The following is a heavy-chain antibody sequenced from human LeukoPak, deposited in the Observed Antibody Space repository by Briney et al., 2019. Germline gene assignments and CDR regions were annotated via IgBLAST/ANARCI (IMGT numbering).Heavy chain of an antibody. CDR2: IYTSGST. Sequence: SETLSLTCSLSRGSISSFYWSWIREPAGRGLAGIGRIYTSGSTNYNSSLTRRVTMSIDTSNTQYSLKLSSVTAADTAVYYCARVPYNYGDYPIFDYWGQGTLVTVSS. D-gene: IGHD4-17*01. J-gene: IGHJ4*02. V-gene: IGHV4-4*07. CDR1: RGSISSFY. CDR3: ARVPYNYGDYPIFDY.